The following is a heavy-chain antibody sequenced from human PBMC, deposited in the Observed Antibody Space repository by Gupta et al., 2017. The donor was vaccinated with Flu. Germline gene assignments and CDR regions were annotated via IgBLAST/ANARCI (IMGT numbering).Heavy chain of an antibody. J-gene: IGHJ4*02. D-gene: IGHD6-19*01. CDR2: IIPIFGTA. V-gene: IGHV1-69*06. CDR3: ARTRRKGYSSGWYGVDY. Sequence: QVQLVQSGAEVKKPGSSVKVSCKASGGTFTSYAISWVRQAPGQGLEWMGGIIPIFGTANYAQKFQGRVTITADKSTSTAYMELSSLRSEDTAVYYCARTRRKGYSSGWYGVDYWGQGTLVTVSS. CDR1: GGTFTSYA.